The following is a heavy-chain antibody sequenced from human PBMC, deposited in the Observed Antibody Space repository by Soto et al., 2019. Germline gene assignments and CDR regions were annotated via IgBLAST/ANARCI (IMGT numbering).Heavy chain of an antibody. J-gene: IGHJ4*02. D-gene: IGHD4-4*01. CDR1: GFTFGDYA. Sequence: GGSLRLSCTASGFTFGDYAMSWFRQAPGKGLEWVGFIRSKAYGGTTEYAASVKGRFTISRDDSKSIAYLQMNSLKTEDTAVYYCTRERTVTTFYFDYWGQGTLVTVSS. CDR2: IRSKAYGGTT. CDR3: TRERTVTTFYFDY. V-gene: IGHV3-49*03.